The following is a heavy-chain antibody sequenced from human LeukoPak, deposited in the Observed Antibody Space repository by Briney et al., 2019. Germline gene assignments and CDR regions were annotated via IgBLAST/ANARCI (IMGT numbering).Heavy chain of an antibody. CDR2: IYPGDSDA. CDR3: GRHYQMSAPLDT. V-gene: IGHV5-51*01. CDR1: GYNFNNYW. J-gene: IGHJ5*02. D-gene: IGHD2-2*01. Sequence: GESLKISCKGSGYNFNNYWIAWVRQMPGKGLEWMGIIYPGDSDATYSPSFQGQVTISADKPISTAYLQWSSLKASDTAIYYCGRHYQMSAPLDTWGQGTLVTVSS.